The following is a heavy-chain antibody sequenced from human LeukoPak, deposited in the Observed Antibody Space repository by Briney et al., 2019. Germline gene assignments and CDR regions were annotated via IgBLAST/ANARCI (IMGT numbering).Heavy chain of an antibody. J-gene: IGHJ4*02. CDR1: GYNFGYYD. CDR2: INPSGGGT. D-gene: IGHD1-26*01. V-gene: IGHV1-46*01. CDR3: ARWIVGDTTSDY. Sequence: GASVKVSCKASGYNFGYYDISWVRQAPGQGLEWMGIINPSGGGTSYAQNFQGRVTMTRDTSTSTVYMALSSLTSEDTAVYYCARWIVGDTTSDYWGQGTLVTVSS.